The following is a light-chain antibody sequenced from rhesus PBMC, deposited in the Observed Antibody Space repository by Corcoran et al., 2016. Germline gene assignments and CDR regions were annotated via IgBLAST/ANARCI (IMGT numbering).Light chain of an antibody. J-gene: IGLJ6*01. Sequence: QSAPTQPPSVSGSPGQSVTISCTGTSSDVGGYNYVSWYQRHPGKAPKLMIYDVSKRPSGVSDRFSGSKSGNTASLTISGLQAEDEADYYCSSYAGSNTYVFGSGTKLTVL. CDR2: DVS. CDR1: SSDVGGYNY. V-gene: IGLV2-23*01. CDR3: SSYAGSNTYV.